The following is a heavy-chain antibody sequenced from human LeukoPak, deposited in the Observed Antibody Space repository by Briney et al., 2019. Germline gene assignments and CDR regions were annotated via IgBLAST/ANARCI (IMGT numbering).Heavy chain of an antibody. J-gene: IGHJ4*02. CDR2: ISTGSSTI. D-gene: IGHD1-1*01. CDR1: GFTVSSYS. V-gene: IGHV3-48*02. Sequence: GGSLRLSCAASGFTVSSYSMIWVRQAPGRGLEWVSYISTGSSTIHYADSVQGRFTISRDNAKNSLYLQMNSLRDEDTAVYYCARANWNDFDYWGQGTLVTVSS. CDR3: ARANWNDFDY.